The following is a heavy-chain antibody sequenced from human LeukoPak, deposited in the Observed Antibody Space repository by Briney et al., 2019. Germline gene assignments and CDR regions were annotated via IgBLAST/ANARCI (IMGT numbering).Heavy chain of an antibody. CDR2: IYRDDSNA. D-gene: IGHD1-14*01. Sequence: GESLKISCKTSGYNFSTYSIAWVRQMPGKGLEWMGIIYRDDSNARYSPSFQGQVTISSDKSISTAYLQWSSLKASDTAIYYCARGTPLFDYWGQGTLVTVSS. J-gene: IGHJ4*02. CDR3: ARGTPLFDY. CDR1: GYNFSTYS. V-gene: IGHV5-51*01.